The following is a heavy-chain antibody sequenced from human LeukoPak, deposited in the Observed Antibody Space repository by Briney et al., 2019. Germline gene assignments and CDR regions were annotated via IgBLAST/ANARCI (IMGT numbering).Heavy chain of an antibody. CDR1: GGSFSAYY. D-gene: IGHD6-13*01. CDR3: ARPIAGAGMHAFDI. V-gene: IGHV4-34*01. J-gene: IGHJ3*02. Sequence: SETLSLTCGVYGGSFSAYYWSWIRQPPGKGLEWIGEIYHSGSTNYNPSPKSRVTISVDTSKNQFSLKLSSVTAADTAVYYCARPIAGAGMHAFDIWGQGTMVTVSS. CDR2: IYHSGST.